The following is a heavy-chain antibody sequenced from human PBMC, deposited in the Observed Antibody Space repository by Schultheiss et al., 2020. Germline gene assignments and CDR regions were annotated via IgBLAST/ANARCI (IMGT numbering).Heavy chain of an antibody. Sequence: SQTLSLTCTVSGGSISSSSYYWGWIRQPPGKGLEWIGHIYYSGCTNYNPSLKSRVTILVDTSKNQFSLKLSSVTAADTAVYYCASSSYYGDHSPLRYWGQGTLVTVSS. V-gene: IGHV4-61*05. CDR3: ASSSYYGDHSPLRY. D-gene: IGHD4-17*01. CDR2: IYYSGCT. CDR1: GGSISSSSYY. J-gene: IGHJ4*02.